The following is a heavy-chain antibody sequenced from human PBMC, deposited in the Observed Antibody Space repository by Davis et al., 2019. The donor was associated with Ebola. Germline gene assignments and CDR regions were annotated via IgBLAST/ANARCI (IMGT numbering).Heavy chain of an antibody. J-gene: IGHJ6*02. CDR3: ARDVGVVPAAMTLDV. Sequence: SLKISCVVSGFKFEDYAMHWVRQVPGKAPEWVSGISWNSGTKNYADSVKGRFTISRDNAKNSLYLQMNSLRAEDTAVYYCARDVGVVPAAMTLDVWGPGTTVTVSS. CDR2: ISWNSGTK. D-gene: IGHD2-2*01. CDR1: GFKFEDYA. V-gene: IGHV3-9*01.